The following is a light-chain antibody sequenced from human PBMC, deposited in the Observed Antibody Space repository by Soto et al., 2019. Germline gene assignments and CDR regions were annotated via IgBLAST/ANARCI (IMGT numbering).Light chain of an antibody. Sequence: IVFTQSPGTLYLSPGDRATLSCRASQSVSRSYLAWYQQKPGQAPRLLIYGASSRATGIPDRFSGSGSGTDFTLTISRMEPEEFAVYYCQQYGSSPTFGQGTKVEIK. CDR2: GAS. V-gene: IGKV3-20*01. J-gene: IGKJ1*01. CDR3: QQYGSSPT. CDR1: QSVSRSY.